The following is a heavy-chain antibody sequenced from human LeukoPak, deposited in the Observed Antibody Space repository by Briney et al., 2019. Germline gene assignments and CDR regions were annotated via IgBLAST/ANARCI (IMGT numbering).Heavy chain of an antibody. CDR2: IYTSGST. CDR3: ARFAPSSGGSYSYYFDY. Sequence: SETLSLTCAVYGGSFSGYYWSWIRQPAGKGLEWIGRIYTSGSTNYNPSLKSRVTISVDTSKNQFSLKLSSVTAADTAVYYCARFAPSSGGSYSYYFDYWGQGTLVTVSS. V-gene: IGHV4-59*10. J-gene: IGHJ4*02. CDR1: GGSFSGYY. D-gene: IGHD1-26*01.